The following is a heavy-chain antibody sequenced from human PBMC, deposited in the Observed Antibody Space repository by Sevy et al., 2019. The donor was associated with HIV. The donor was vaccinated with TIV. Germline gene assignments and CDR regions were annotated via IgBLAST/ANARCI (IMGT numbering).Heavy chain of an antibody. CDR3: ARPGGNSAEDAFDV. CDR1: GYSFTNYW. J-gene: IGHJ3*01. Sequence: GESLKISCKGSGYSFTNYWIGWVRQMPGKGLEWMGIIYPSDSDTRYSPSFQGQVTISADKSINTAYLQLSSPQASDTAMYYCARPGGNSAEDAFDVWGQGTMVTVSS. D-gene: IGHD3-10*01. CDR2: IYPSDSDT. V-gene: IGHV5-51*01.